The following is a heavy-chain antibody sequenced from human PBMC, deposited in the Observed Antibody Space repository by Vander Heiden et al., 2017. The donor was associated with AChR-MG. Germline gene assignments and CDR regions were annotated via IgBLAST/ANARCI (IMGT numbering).Heavy chain of an antibody. D-gene: IGHD3-10*01. V-gene: IGHV4-34*01. CDR3: ARGFGYGSGSYNPYFDY. CDR1: GGSFSGYY. Sequence: QVQLQQWGAGQLKPSETLSITCAVYGGSFSGYYWSWIRQPPGKGLEWIGEINHSGSTNYNPSLKSRVTISVDTSKNQFSLKLSSVTAADTAVYYCARGFGYGSGSYNPYFDYWGQGTLVTVSS. CDR2: INHSGST. J-gene: IGHJ4*02.